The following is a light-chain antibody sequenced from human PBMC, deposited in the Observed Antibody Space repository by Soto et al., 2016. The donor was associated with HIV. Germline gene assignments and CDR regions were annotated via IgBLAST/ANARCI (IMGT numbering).Light chain of an antibody. Sequence: QLTQSPSSLSASVGDTISITCRATEDIDNYLAWFQQKPGKVPKLLIFAASTLQSGVPSRFSGSWSGTDFTLTITNLQPEDVGTYYCQRYDSEYGCAFGPGTKLHI. CDR3: QRYDSEYGCA. CDR2: AAS. CDR1: EDIDNY. V-gene: IGKV1-27*01. J-gene: IGKJ3*01.